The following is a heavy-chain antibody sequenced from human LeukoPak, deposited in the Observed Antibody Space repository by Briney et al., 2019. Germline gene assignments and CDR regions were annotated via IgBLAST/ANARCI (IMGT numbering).Heavy chain of an antibody. D-gene: IGHD4-17*01. CDR3: ARDGDYDPYYYGMDV. CDR2: ISAYNGNT. CDR1: GYTFTSYG. Sequence: ASVKVSCKASGYTFTSYGISCVRQAPGQGLEWMGWISAYNGNTNYAQKLQGRVTMTTDTSTSTAYMELRSLRSDDTAVYYCARDGDYDPYYYGMDVWGQGTTVTVSS. J-gene: IGHJ6*02. V-gene: IGHV1-18*01.